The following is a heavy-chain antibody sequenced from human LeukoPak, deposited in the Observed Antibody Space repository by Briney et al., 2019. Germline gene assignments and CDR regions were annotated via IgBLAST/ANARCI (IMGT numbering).Heavy chain of an antibody. D-gene: IGHD3-9*01. V-gene: IGHV1-2*02. CDR1: GYTFSDYY. CDR2: INPNSGGT. Sequence: GASVKVSCKASGYTFSDYYMHWVRQAPGQGLEWMGWINPNSGGTNSSQKFQGRVTMTRDTSISTAYMELSRLRSDDTAVYYCARGYILTGYYPFDYWGQGTLVTVSS. CDR3: ARGYILTGYYPFDY. J-gene: IGHJ4*02.